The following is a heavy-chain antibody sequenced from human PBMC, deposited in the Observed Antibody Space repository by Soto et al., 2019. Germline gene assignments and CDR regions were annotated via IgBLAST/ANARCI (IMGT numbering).Heavy chain of an antibody. CDR2: INPSDGST. V-gene: IGHV1-46*01. CDR1: GYTFTTYY. Sequence: ASVKVSCKASGYTFTTYYVHWVRQAPGQGLQWMGIINPSDGSTNYAQKFQGRVTMTRDTSTSTAYMELSGLTSEDTAVYYCARGTRSFDMWGQGTMVTVS. J-gene: IGHJ3*02. CDR3: ARGTRSFDM.